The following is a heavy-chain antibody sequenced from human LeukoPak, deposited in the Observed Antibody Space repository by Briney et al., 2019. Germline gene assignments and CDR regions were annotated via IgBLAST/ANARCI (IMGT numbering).Heavy chain of an antibody. J-gene: IGHJ4*02. D-gene: IGHD3-16*01. V-gene: IGHV3-30*18. CDR3: GKGRGGSTRGGSWSDY. CDR2: ISYDGSNK. Sequence: GGSLRLSCAASGFTFSSYGMHWVRQAPGKGLEWVAVISYDGSNKYYADSVKGRFTISRDNSKNTLYLQMNSLRAEDTAVYYWGKGRGGSTRGGSWSDYWGQGTLVTVSS. CDR1: GFTFSSYG.